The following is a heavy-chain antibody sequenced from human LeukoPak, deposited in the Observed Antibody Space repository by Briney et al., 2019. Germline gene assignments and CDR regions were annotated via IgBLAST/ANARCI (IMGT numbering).Heavy chain of an antibody. CDR3: ARAGARWELLNYYYYYGMDV. Sequence: GASVKVSCKASGNTFTGYYMHWVRQAPGQGLEWMGWINPNSGGTNYAQKFQGRVTMTRDTSISTAYMELSRLRSDDTAVYYCARAGARWELLNYYYYYGMDVWGQGTTVTVSS. CDR2: INPNSGGT. J-gene: IGHJ6*02. D-gene: IGHD1-26*01. CDR1: GNTFTGYY. V-gene: IGHV1-2*02.